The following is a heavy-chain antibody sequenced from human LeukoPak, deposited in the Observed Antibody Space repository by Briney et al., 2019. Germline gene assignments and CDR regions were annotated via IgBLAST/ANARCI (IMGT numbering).Heavy chain of an antibody. CDR2: IYSSGST. CDR3: ARDASSFGGRFDP. CDR1: GGSISSYY. V-gene: IGHV4-4*07. Sequence: SETLSLTCTVSGGSISSYYWNWIRQPAGKGLEWIGRIYSSGSTNYNPSLKSRVTMSVDTSKNQFSLKLSSVTAADTAVYYCARDASSFGGRFDPWGQGTLVAVSS. D-gene: IGHD3-10*01. J-gene: IGHJ5*02.